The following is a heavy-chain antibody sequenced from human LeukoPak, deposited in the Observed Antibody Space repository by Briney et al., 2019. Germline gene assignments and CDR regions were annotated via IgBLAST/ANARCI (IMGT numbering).Heavy chain of an antibody. Sequence: GGSLKLSCTASGLTLSNYWMIWVRQAPGKGLQWVAKIKQDGSEKYYVDSVKGRFTISRDNAENSLYLQMNSLRAEDTAIYYCAKVAAGTLIDVWGQGTTVIVSS. CDR3: AKVAAGTLIDV. J-gene: IGHJ6*02. CDR2: IKQDGSEK. V-gene: IGHV3-7*03. CDR1: GLTLSNYW. D-gene: IGHD1/OR15-1a*01.